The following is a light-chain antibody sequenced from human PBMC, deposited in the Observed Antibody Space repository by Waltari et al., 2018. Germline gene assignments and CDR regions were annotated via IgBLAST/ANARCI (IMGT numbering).Light chain of an antibody. CDR3: HQYNSYPWT. V-gene: IGKV1-5*01. CDR1: HTISSW. CDR2: DVS. Sequence: DIQMTQSPSTLSASVGDRVTITCRASHTISSWLAWYQQKPGKAPKLLIYDVSSLESGVPSRFSGSGSGTEFTLTISSLQPDDFATYYCHQYNSYPWTFGQGTKVEIK. J-gene: IGKJ1*01.